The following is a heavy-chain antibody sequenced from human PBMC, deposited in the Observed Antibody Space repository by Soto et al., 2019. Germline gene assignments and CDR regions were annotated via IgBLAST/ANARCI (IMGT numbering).Heavy chain of an antibody. Sequence: SVKVSCKASGGTFTSLDINWVRQTAGQGLEWMGWMEPSTGRTGYAQKFQGRVTMTRDTSINTAYMELTTLTSDDTAFYYCARGVSAGVDYWGQGALVTVSS. CDR3: ARGVSAGVDY. CDR2: MEPSTGRT. CDR1: GGTFTSLD. J-gene: IGHJ4*02. V-gene: IGHV1-8*01. D-gene: IGHD1-26*01.